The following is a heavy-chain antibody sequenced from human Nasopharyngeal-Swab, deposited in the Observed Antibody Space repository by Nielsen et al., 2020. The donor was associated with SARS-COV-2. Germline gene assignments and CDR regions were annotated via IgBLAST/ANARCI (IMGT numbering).Heavy chain of an antibody. Sequence: GESLKISCAASGFTFSSYSMNWVHQAPGKGLEWVSAISGSGGSTYYADSVKGRFTISRDNSKNTLYLQMNSLRAEDTAVYYCAKAPRGITMSYFQHWGQGTLVTVSS. CDR2: ISGSGGST. CDR1: GFTFSSYS. D-gene: IGHD3-10*02. CDR3: AKAPRGITMSYFQH. V-gene: IGHV3-23*01. J-gene: IGHJ1*01.